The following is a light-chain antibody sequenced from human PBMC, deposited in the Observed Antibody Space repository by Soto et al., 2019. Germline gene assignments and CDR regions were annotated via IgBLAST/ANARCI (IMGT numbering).Light chain of an antibody. V-gene: IGKV1-39*01. Sequence: DIQMTQSPSSLSASVGDRVTITCRAGQSIKNHLNWYQQKPGKAPALLIFAASILQTGVPSSFSRSGSGTDFPLTIRGLRPEDFAIYYCQQSYSTPQAFRQGTKVDIK. CDR3: QQSYSTPQA. CDR2: AAS. CDR1: QSIKNH. J-gene: IGKJ1*01.